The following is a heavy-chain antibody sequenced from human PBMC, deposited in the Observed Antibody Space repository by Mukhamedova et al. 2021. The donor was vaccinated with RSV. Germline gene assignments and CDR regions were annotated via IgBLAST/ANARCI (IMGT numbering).Heavy chain of an antibody. J-gene: IGHJ4*02. V-gene: IGHV3-21*01. CDR3: ARSRIIVVPAAVDY. Sequence: SYIYYADSVKGRFTISRDNAKNSLYLRMNSLRAEDTAVYYCARSRIIVVPAAVDYWGRETWVTASS. D-gene: IGHD2-2*01. CDR2: SYI.